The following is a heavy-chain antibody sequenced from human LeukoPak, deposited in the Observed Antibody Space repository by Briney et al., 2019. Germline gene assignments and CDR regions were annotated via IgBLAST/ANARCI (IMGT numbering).Heavy chain of an antibody. V-gene: IGHV3-21*01. CDR2: ISSSSYI. CDR1: GFTFSSYS. Sequence: GGSLRPSCAASGFTFSSYSMNWVRQAPGKGLEWVSSISSSSYIYYADSVKGRFTISRDNAKNSLYLQMNSLRAEDTAVYYCAGGWELPDAFDYWGQGTLVTVSS. CDR3: AGGWELPDAFDY. D-gene: IGHD1-26*01. J-gene: IGHJ4*02.